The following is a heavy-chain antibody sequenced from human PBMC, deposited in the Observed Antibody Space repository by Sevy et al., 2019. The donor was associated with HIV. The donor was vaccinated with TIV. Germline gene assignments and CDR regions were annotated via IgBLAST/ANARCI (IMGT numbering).Heavy chain of an antibody. J-gene: IGHJ3*01. D-gene: IGHD3-10*01. CDR1: GFTFRSYG. Sequence: GGSLRLSCAASGFTFRSYGMHWVRQAPGKGLEWVAFIRYDGTTKYYADSVKGRFTISRDNSMNTLYLQMNSLRPEDTSVYYCAKGLGMVQGALLSEDLWGQGTMVTVSS. CDR2: IRYDGTTK. CDR3: AKGLGMVQGALLSEDL. V-gene: IGHV3-30*02.